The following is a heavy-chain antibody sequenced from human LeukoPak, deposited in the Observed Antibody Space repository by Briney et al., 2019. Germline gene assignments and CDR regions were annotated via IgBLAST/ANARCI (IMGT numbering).Heavy chain of an antibody. CDR2: ISGRSSTT. J-gene: IGHJ3*02. D-gene: IGHD6-19*01. V-gene: IGHV3-23*01. CDR1: GFTFSSYA. Sequence: PGGSLRLSCAASGFTFSSYAMSWVRQAPGKGLQWVSTISGRSSTTHYADSVKGRFTISRDNSKSTLYLQMNSLRAEDTAVYYCAKFKGSSSVARSSASYWGAFDIWGQGTMVTVSS. CDR3: AKFKGSSSVARSSASYWGAFDI.